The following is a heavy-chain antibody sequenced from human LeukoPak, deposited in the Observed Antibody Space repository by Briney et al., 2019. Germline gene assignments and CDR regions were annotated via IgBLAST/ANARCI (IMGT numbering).Heavy chain of an antibody. CDR2: IKQDGSEK. V-gene: IGHV3-7*01. J-gene: IGHJ3*02. Sequence: GGSLRLSCAASGFTFSSYWMSWVRQAPGKGLEWVANIKQDGSEKYYVDSVKGRFTISRDNAKNSLYLQMNSLRAEDTAVYYCARDRGDYVWGSYRYWDAFDIWGQGTMVTVSS. D-gene: IGHD3-16*02. CDR3: ARDRGDYVWGSYRYWDAFDI. CDR1: GFTFSSYW.